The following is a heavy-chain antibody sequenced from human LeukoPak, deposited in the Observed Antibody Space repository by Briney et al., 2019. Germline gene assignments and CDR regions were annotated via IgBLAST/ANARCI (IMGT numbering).Heavy chain of an antibody. D-gene: IGHD6-13*01. J-gene: IGHJ4*02. V-gene: IGHV4-34*01. CDR1: GGSFSGYY. Sequence: PSETLSLTCAVYGGSFSGYYWSWIRQPPGKGLEWIGEINHSGSTNYNPSLKSRVTISVDTSKNQFSLKLSSVTAADTAVYYCAREPTKTRNSRQQPGYRNAYFDYWGQGTLVTVSS. CDR3: AREPTKTRNSRQQPGYRNAYFDY. CDR2: INHSGST.